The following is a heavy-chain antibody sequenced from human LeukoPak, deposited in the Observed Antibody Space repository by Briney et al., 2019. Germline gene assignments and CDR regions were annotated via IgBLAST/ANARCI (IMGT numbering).Heavy chain of an antibody. CDR2: ISRDGRGT. Sequence: GGSLRLSCAASGFTFSSSWMHWVRHAPGKGVVWLSRISRDGRGTFYGDSVKGRFTISRDNAKNTLYLQMSSLGAEDTAVYYCARGGSGEPFDIWGQGTMVIVSS. CDR1: GFTFSSSW. J-gene: IGHJ3*02. D-gene: IGHD6-19*01. CDR3: ARGGSGEPFDI. V-gene: IGHV3-74*01.